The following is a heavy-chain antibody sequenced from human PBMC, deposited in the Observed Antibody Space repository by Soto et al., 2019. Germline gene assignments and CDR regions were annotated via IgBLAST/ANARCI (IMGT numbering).Heavy chain of an antibody. V-gene: IGHV3-23*01. J-gene: IGHJ4*02. CDR2: ISGSGGST. CDR3: ATLPTYYYDSSGYYYVD. D-gene: IGHD3-22*01. Sequence: SLRLSCAASGFTFSSYAMSWVRQAPGKGLEWVSAISGSGGSTYYADSVKGRFTISRDNSKNTLYLQMNSLRAEDTAVYYCATLPTYYYDSSGYYYVDWGQGTLVTVAS. CDR1: GFTFSSYA.